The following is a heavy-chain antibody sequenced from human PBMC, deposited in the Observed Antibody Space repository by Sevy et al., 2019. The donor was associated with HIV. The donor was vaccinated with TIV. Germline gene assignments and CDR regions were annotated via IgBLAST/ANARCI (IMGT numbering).Heavy chain of an antibody. D-gene: IGHD2-21*02. J-gene: IGHJ4*02. CDR2: ISYDGRNK. V-gene: IGHV3-30*09. CDR1: GFTFSSYA. Sequence: GGSLRLPCSASGFTFSSYALLWVRQAPAKGLEWVSLISYDGRNKYYSDSVKGRFAISRDESKTTLFLQMESLRTEDTAIYYCARVGVSYCTDDCYHRFDYWGRGTLVTVSS. CDR3: ARVGVSYCTDDCYHRFDY.